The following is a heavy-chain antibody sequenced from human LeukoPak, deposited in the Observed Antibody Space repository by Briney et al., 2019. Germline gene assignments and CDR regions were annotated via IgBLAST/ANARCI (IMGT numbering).Heavy chain of an antibody. CDR2: TYYRSKWYN. D-gene: IGHD6-13*01. CDR3: ARAGSWPSEYFQH. Sequence: SQTLSLTCAISGDSVSSNSAAWNWIRQSPSRGLEWLGRTYYRSKWYNDYVVSVKSRITINPDTSKNQFSLQLNSVTPEDAALYYCARAGSWPSEYFQHWGQGTLVTVSS. V-gene: IGHV6-1*01. J-gene: IGHJ1*01. CDR1: GDSVSSNSAA.